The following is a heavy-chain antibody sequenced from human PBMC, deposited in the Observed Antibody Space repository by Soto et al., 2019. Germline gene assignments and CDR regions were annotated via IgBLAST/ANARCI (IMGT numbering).Heavy chain of an antibody. CDR1: DYSLGCYY. CDR2: LYQTGST. J-gene: IGHJ4*02. CDR3: ATEANRQGAVVFEY. V-gene: IGHV4-59*01. Sequence: SESLSVISDFSDYSLGCYYWIWLRLPPGRGLEWIGCLYQTGSTNYNPSLFSRVSISLGTSNNRFSLNMNSVTATDTALDYRATEANRQGAVVFEYWGQGSMVTVSS. D-gene: IGHD2-15*01.